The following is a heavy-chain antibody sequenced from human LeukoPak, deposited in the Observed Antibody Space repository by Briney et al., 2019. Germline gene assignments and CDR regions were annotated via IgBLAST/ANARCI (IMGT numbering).Heavy chain of an antibody. J-gene: IGHJ4*02. CDR3: ARHRREEIAPFDY. V-gene: IGHV4-39*01. CDR2: IYYSGST. D-gene: IGHD2/OR15-2a*01. CDR1: GGSISSSSYY. Sequence: SETLSLTCTVSGGSISSSSYYWGWIRQPPGKGLERIGSIYYSGSTYYNPSLKSRVTISVDTSKNQFSLKLSSVTAADTAVYYCARHRREEIAPFDYWGQGTLVTVSS.